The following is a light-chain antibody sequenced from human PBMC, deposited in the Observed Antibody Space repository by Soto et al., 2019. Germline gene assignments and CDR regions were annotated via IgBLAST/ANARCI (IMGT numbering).Light chain of an antibody. V-gene: IGLV2-14*01. CDR3: CSYTTSSTVV. CDR2: DVS. CDR1: SSDVGAYNY. J-gene: IGLJ2*01. Sequence: QSALTQPASVPGSPGQSIPISCTGTSSDVGAYNYVSWYQQYPGKAPKVIIYDVSNRPSGVSNRFSGSKSGNTASLTISGLQAEDEADYYCCSYTTSSTVVFGGGTKLTVL.